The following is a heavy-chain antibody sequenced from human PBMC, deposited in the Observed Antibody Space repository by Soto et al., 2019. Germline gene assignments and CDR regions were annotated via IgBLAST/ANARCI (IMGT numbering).Heavy chain of an antibody. CDR3: ASSYGSGYRAFDY. J-gene: IGHJ4*02. D-gene: IGHD3-10*01. Sequence: QVQLVQSGAEVKRPGYSVKVSCKASGDTFNFYSINWVRQAPGVGLEWVGRVNPILSMSNYAQRFQGRVTXTXDXXTSTAYMELRSLRSEDTAIYYCASSYGSGYRAFDYWGQGALVTVSS. CDR2: VNPILSMS. V-gene: IGHV1-69*02. CDR1: GDTFNFYS.